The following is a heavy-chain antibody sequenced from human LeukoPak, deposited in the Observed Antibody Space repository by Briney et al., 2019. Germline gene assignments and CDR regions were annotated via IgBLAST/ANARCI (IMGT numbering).Heavy chain of an antibody. CDR1: GYAFSSSW. Sequence: GESLKISCKGSGYAFSSSWIGWVRQMPGKGLEWVGIIYPGDSDTRYSPSFQGQVTISADKSISTAYLQWSSLKASDTAMYYCARRKDYGETDYWGQGTLVTVSS. D-gene: IGHD4-17*01. CDR2: IYPGDSDT. CDR3: ARRKDYGETDY. J-gene: IGHJ4*02. V-gene: IGHV5-51*01.